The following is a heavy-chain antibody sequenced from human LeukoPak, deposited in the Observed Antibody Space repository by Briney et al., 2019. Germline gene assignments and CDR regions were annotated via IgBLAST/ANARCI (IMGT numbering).Heavy chain of an antibody. CDR1: GYTFIGYY. Sequence: APVKVSCKASGYTFIGYYMHWVRQAPGQGLEWMGWINPHSGGTNSEQNFQGRVTMSRDTSISTVYMELSRLRSDDTALYYCAREGVIGDGYNFFDYWGQGTLVTVSS. CDR2: INPHSGGT. CDR3: AREGVIGDGYNFFDY. D-gene: IGHD5-24*01. V-gene: IGHV1-2*02. J-gene: IGHJ4*02.